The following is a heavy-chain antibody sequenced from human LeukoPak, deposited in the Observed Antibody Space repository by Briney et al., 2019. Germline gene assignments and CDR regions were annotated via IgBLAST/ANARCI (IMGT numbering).Heavy chain of an antibody. CDR3: VREGSYYYYDSTGYYSGLFDY. D-gene: IGHD3-22*01. Sequence: GGSLRLSCAASGFIFSSYSMNWVRQAPGKGLEWVSSISSSSTYIYYADSVKGRFTISRDNAENTLYLQMNSLRAEDTAVYYCVREGSYYYYDSTGYYSGLFDYWGQGTLVTVSS. V-gene: IGHV3-21*01. CDR2: ISSSSTYI. CDR1: GFIFSSYS. J-gene: IGHJ4*02.